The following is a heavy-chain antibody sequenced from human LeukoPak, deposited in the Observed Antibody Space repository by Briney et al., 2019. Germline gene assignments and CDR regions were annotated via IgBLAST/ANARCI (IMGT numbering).Heavy chain of an antibody. CDR2: IYYSGST. V-gene: IGHV4-59*01. CDR1: GGSISSYY. CDR3: ARQYYDFWSDPNPYWFDP. Sequence: SETLSHTCTVSGGSISSYYWSWIRQPPGKGLEWIGYIYYSGSTNCNPSLKSRVTISVDTSKNQFSLRLSSVTAADTAVCYCARQYYDFWSDPNPYWFDPWGQGTLVTVSS. J-gene: IGHJ5*02. D-gene: IGHD3-3*01.